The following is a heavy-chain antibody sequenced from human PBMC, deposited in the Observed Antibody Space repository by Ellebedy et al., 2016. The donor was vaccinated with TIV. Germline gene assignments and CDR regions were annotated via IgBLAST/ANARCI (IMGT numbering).Heavy chain of an antibody. CDR2: ISYSGST. Sequence: SCTVSGGSLSSVDYCWNWIRQHPGEGLEWIGYISYSGSTFYNPSLKSRVTISVDTSKNQFSLKLSSVTAADTAVYYCARDAYCGGDCRMGGWFDPWGQGTLVTVSS. D-gene: IGHD2-21*02. V-gene: IGHV4-31*02. J-gene: IGHJ5*02. CDR3: ARDAYCGGDCRMGGWFDP. CDR1: GGSLSSVDYC.